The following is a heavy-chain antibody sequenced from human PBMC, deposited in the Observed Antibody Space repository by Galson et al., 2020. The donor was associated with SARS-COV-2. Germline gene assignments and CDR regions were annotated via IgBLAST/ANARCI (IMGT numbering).Heavy chain of an antibody. D-gene: IGHD3-10*01. V-gene: IGHV3-33*01. CDR3: ARGSNSHAFDI. CDR2: IWYDGSNK. J-gene: IGHJ3*02. CDR1: GFTFSTYG. Sequence: GESLKISCEASGFTFSTYGMDWVRQAPGKGLEWVAVIWYDGSNKYYADSVKGRFTISRDNSKNTLYLQMNSLRADDTAVYYCARGSNSHAFDIWGQGTMVTVSS.